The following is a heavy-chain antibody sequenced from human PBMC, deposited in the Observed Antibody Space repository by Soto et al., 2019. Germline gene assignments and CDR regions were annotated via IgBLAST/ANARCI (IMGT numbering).Heavy chain of an antibody. Sequence: GAALKISCQGSGYSFTSYWIGWVRQMPGKGLEWMGIIYPGDSDTRYSPSFQGQVTISADKSISTAYLQWSSLKASDTAMYYCAGGGVRGVITRTRDYYGMDVWGQGTTVTV. J-gene: IGHJ6*02. D-gene: IGHD3-10*01. CDR2: IYPGDSDT. CDR1: GYSFTSYW. CDR3: AGGGVRGVITRTRDYYGMDV. V-gene: IGHV5-51*01.